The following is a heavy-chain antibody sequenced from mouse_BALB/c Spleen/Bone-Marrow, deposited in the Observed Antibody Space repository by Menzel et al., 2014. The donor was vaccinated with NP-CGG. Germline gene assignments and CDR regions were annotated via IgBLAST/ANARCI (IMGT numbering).Heavy chain of an antibody. V-gene: IGHV1S135*01. CDR1: GYSFTDYN. J-gene: IGHJ3*01. CDR2: IDPYNGGT. Sequence: EVQLQQSGPELVKPGASVKVSCKASGYSFTDYNIYWVKQGHGKSLEWIGYIDPYNGGTTYNQKFKGKAALTVDKSSSTAFMHLNSLTSDDSTVYYCVRGDYRYSWFTYWGQGTLVTVSA. CDR3: VRGDYRYSWFTY. D-gene: IGHD2-14*01.